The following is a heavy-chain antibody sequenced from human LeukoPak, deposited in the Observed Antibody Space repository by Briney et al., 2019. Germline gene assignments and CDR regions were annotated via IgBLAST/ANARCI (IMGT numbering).Heavy chain of an antibody. Sequence: GGTLRLSCAASGFTFSSYGMSWVRQAPGKGLEWVSAISGSGGSTYYADSVKGRFTISRDNSKNTLYLQMNSLRAEDTAVHYCAKDEMWWLHWGQGTLVTVSS. CDR3: AKDEMWWLH. J-gene: IGHJ4*02. CDR1: GFTFSSYG. D-gene: IGHD2-21*01. V-gene: IGHV3-23*01. CDR2: ISGSGGST.